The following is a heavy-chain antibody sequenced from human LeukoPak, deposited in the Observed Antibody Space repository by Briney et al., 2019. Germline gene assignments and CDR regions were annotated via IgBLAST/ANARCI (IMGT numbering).Heavy chain of an antibody. CDR1: GYTFTGYY. Sequence: GASVKVSCKASGYTFTGYYMHWVRQAHGQGLEWMGWINPNSGGTNYAQKFQGRVTMTRDTSISTAYMELSRLRSDDTAVYYCARDFGQHDILTGYYYYYYMDVWGKGTTVTISS. J-gene: IGHJ6*03. D-gene: IGHD3-9*01. CDR3: ARDFGQHDILTGYYYYYYMDV. CDR2: INPNSGGT. V-gene: IGHV1-2*02.